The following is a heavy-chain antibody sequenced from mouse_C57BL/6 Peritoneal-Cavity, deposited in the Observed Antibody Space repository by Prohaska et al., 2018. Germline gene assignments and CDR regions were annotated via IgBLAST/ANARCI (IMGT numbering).Heavy chain of an antibody. V-gene: IGHV11-2*01. Sequence: EVQLLETGGGLVQPGGSRGLFCEGSGFTFSGFWMSWVRQTPGKTLEWIGDINSDGSAINYAPSIKDRFTIFRDNDKSTLYLQMSNVRSEDTATYFCMSYVNYRYIDALESGTTIRGSS. CDR2: INSDGSAI. CDR1: GFTFSGFW. J-gene: IGHJ1*01. CDR3: MSYVNYRYIDA.